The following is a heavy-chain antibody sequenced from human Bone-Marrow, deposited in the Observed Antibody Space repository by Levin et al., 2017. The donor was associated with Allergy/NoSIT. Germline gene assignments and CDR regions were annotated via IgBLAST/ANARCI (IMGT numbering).Heavy chain of an antibody. CDR3: AKMDTGMVWPPSVVVGMDV. D-gene: IGHD5-18*01. V-gene: IGHV3-30*18. Sequence: PGGSLRLSCAASGFTFSTYGMHWVRQAPGKGLEWVAVMSYDGSHKYYGDSVKGRVTISRDNSKNTLYLQMNRLRPEDTAVYYCAKMDTGMVWPPSVVVGMDVWGRGTPVTVSS. CDR1: GFTFSTYG. J-gene: IGHJ6*02. CDR2: MSYDGSHK.